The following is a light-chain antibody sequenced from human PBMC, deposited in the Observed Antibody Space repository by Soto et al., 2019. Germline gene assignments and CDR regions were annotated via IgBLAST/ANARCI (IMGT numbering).Light chain of an antibody. V-gene: IGKV3-20*01. CDR1: QTVSSSF. CDR3: QQYDNSPFT. Sequence: IVLTQSPGTLSLSPGERATLSCWASQTVSSSFLAWYQHKPGQAPRLLIYGASRRATGIPDRFSGSGSGTDFTLTISRLEPEDFAVYYCQQYDNSPFTFGQGTRLEIK. CDR2: GAS. J-gene: IGKJ5*01.